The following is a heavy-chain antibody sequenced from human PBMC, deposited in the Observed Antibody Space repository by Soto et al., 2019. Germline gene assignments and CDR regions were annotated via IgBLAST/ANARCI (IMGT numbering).Heavy chain of an antibody. Sequence: QVQLVQSGAEVKKPGSSVKVSCKASGGTFSSYTISWVRQAPGQGLEWMGRIIPILGIANYAQKFQGRVTITADKSTSTDYMELSSLRSEDTAVYYCERSVLQQLTYYCYGMDVWGQGTTVTVSS. V-gene: IGHV1-69*02. CDR2: IIPILGIA. CDR1: GGTFSSYT. D-gene: IGHD6-13*01. J-gene: IGHJ6*02. CDR3: ERSVLQQLTYYCYGMDV.